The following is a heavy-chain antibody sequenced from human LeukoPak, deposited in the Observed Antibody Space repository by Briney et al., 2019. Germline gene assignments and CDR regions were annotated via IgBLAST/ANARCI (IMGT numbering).Heavy chain of an antibody. CDR2: INPDSGFA. CDR1: GYTFIDDY. CDR3: APIPEAYTSSWNV. Sequence: ASVRVSCQASGYTFIDDYMHWVRQAPGQGLEWLGWINPDSGFANYAQRFKGRVTLTRDTSISTAYMELRTLRSDDTAVYYCAPIPEAYTSSWNVWGRGTLVTVSS. D-gene: IGHD6-13*01. V-gene: IGHV1-2*02. J-gene: IGHJ4*02.